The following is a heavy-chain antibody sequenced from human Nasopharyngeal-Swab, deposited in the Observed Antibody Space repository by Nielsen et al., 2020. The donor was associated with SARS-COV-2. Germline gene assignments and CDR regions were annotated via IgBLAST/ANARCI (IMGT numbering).Heavy chain of an antibody. Sequence: KVSCKASGYFFDTNWIAWVRQMPGKGLEWMGLIWPDDSDPRYSPSFQGQVTISADKSISTAYLQWSSLKASDTAMYYCVRPEGVATSFKYYFQYGMDVWGQGTMVTVPS. V-gene: IGHV5-51*01. J-gene: IGHJ6*02. CDR1: GYFFDTNW. D-gene: IGHD5-12*01. CDR2: IWPDDSDP. CDR3: VRPEGVATSFKYYFQYGMDV.